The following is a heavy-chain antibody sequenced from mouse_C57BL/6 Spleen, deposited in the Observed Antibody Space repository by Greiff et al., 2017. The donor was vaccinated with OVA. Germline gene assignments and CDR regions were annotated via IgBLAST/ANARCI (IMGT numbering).Heavy chain of an antibody. J-gene: IGHJ2*01. V-gene: IGHV1-15*01. CDR3: TRREHYYGSSYVGYFDY. Sequence: QVQLQQSGAELVRPGASVTLSCKASGYTFTDYEMHWVKQTPVHGLEWIGAIDPETGGTAYNQKFKGKAILTADKSSSTAYMELRSLTSEDSAVYYCTRREHYYGSSYVGYFDYWGQGTTLTVSS. CDR2: IDPETGGT. D-gene: IGHD1-1*01. CDR1: GYTFTDYE.